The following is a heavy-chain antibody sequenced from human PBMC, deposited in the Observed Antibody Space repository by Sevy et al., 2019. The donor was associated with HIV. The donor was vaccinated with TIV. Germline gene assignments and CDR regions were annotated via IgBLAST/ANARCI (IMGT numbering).Heavy chain of an antibody. Sequence: GGSLRLSCAPSGLTFSDYWMHWVRQAPGKGLVWVSRVNSDGSSTTYADSVKGRFTISRDNTKNTLSLQMNSLRAEDTAVYYCVAASSWEDYWGQGTLVTVSS. V-gene: IGHV3-74*01. CDR1: GLTFSDYW. CDR3: VAASSWEDY. J-gene: IGHJ4*02. CDR2: VNSDGSST. D-gene: IGHD6-13*01.